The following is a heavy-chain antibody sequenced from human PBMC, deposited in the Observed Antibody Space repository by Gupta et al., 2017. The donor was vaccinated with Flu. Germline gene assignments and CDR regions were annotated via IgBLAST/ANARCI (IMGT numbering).Heavy chain of an antibody. D-gene: IGHD6-19*01. V-gene: IGHV4-59*01. CDR3: ARGASSGWYSDGGPFDY. Sequence: QVQLQESGPGLVKPSETLSLTCTVSGGSISSYYWSWIRQPPGKGLEWIGYIYYSGSTNYNPSLKSRVTISVDTSKNQFSLKLSSVTAADTAVYYCARGASSGWYSDGGPFDYWGQGTLVTVSS. CDR1: GGSISSYY. J-gene: IGHJ4*02. CDR2: IYYSGST.